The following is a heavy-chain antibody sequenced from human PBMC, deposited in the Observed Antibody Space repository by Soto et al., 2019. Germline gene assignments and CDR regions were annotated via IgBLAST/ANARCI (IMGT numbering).Heavy chain of an antibody. Sequence: GSLRLSCSTSGFTFSTYAINWVRQAPGKGLEWVSVISGSGGTTDYAGSVKGRFTISRDNSKNTLYLQMNSLRAEDTAVYYCAKTPGTTFSYFDYWGQGTLVTVSS. J-gene: IGHJ4*02. CDR1: GFTFSTYA. CDR2: ISGSGGTT. V-gene: IGHV3-23*01. CDR3: AKTPGTTFSYFDY. D-gene: IGHD1-7*01.